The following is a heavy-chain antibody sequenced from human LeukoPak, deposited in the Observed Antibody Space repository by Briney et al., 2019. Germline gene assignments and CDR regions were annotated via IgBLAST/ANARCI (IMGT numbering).Heavy chain of an antibody. Sequence: GASVKVSCKASGYTFTSYGISWVRQAPGQGLEWMGWISAYNGNTNYAQKLQGRVTMTTDTSTSTAYMELRSLRSDDTAVYYCARDRSEYRQWLVLGSLDWYFDLWGRGTLVTVSS. D-gene: IGHD6-19*01. CDR2: ISAYNGNT. CDR1: GYTFTSYG. J-gene: IGHJ2*01. V-gene: IGHV1-18*01. CDR3: ARDRSEYRQWLVLGSLDWYFDL.